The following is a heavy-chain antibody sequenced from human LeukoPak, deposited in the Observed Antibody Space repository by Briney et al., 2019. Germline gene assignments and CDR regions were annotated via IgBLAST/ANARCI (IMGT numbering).Heavy chain of an antibody. CDR2: IIPIFSTA. J-gene: IGHJ4*02. D-gene: IGHD6-13*01. Sequence: SVKVSCKASGATFSSYAISWVRQAPGQGLEWMGGIIPIFSTANYAQKFQGRVTITADESTSTAYMELSSLRSEDTAVYYCARWQQQLTHFDYWGQGTLVTVSS. CDR3: ARWQQQLTHFDY. CDR1: GATFSSYA. V-gene: IGHV1-69*13.